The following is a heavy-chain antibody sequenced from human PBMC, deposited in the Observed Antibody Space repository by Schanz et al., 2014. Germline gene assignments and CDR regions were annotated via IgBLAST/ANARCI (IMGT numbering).Heavy chain of an antibody. CDR3: ARDRRNADLDY. J-gene: IGHJ4*02. D-gene: IGHD1-1*01. CDR2: IGNGGVTI. V-gene: IGHV3-11*01. CDR1: GFTFSDYF. Sequence: QVQLVESGGGVVQPGRSLRLSCAASGFTFSDYFMAWIRQPPGRGLEWVSYIGNGGVTIYYADSVKGRFTISRDNSKNSLYLQLNSLRADDTAVYYCARDRRNADLDYWGQGTLVTVSS.